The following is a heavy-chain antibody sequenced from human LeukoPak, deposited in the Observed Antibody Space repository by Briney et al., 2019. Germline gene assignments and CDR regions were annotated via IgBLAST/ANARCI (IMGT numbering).Heavy chain of an antibody. D-gene: IGHD6-13*01. J-gene: IGHJ4*02. V-gene: IGHV1-2*02. CDR2: VNPNSGGT. CDR1: GYTFTGYY. CDR3: ARELGVAAAGPLDH. Sequence: ASVKVSCKASGYTFTGYYMHWVRQAPGQGLESMGWVNPNSGGTNYAHKFQDRVTMTRDTSINTAYMELSNLRSDDTAVYFCARELGVAAAGPLDHWGQGTLVTVSS.